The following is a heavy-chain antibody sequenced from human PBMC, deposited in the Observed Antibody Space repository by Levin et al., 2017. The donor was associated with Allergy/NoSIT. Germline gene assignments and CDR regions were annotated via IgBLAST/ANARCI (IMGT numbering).Heavy chain of an antibody. Sequence: LSLTCAASGFTFSNVWMTWVRQAPGKGLEWVGRIKRKIEGGATDYAAPVKGRFTISRDDSKTTLYLQMNSLTNEDTALYYCATGFVSAFEIWGQGTMVTVSS. J-gene: IGHJ3*02. V-gene: IGHV3-15*01. CDR3: ATGFVSAFEI. CDR2: IKRKIEGGAT. CDR1: GFTFSNVW. D-gene: IGHD3-10*01.